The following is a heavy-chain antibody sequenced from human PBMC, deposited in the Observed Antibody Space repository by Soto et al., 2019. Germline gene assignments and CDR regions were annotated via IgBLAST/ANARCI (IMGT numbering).Heavy chain of an antibody. J-gene: IGHJ6*02. V-gene: IGHV1-2*04. Sequence: GASVKVSWKASGYSFTSTWMHWVRQAPGQGLEWMGIINPNSGGTNYAEKFQGWVTMTRDTSISTAYMELSRLRSDDTAVYYCARSHPVTTPYGMDVWGQGTTVTVSS. CDR1: GYSFTSTW. CDR2: INPNSGGT. D-gene: IGHD4-17*01. CDR3: ARSHPVTTPYGMDV.